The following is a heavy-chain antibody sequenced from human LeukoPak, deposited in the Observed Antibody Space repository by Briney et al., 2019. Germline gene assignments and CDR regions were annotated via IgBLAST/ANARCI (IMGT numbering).Heavy chain of an antibody. Sequence: SETLSLTCAVSGGSISSGYWWSWVRQPPGKGLEWTGEIYHSGSTNYNPSLKSRVTISVDKSKNQFSLQLSSVTAADTAVYYCARNYGDAPWYFDLWGRGTLVTVSS. D-gene: IGHD4-17*01. J-gene: IGHJ2*01. CDR3: ARNYGDAPWYFDL. CDR2: IYHSGST. CDR1: GGSISSGYW. V-gene: IGHV4-4*02.